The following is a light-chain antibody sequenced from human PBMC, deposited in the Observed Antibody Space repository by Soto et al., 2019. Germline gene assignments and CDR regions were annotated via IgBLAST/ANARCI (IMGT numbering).Light chain of an antibody. J-gene: IGLJ1*01. V-gene: IGLV2-11*01. Sequence: QSALTQPRSVSGSPGQSVTISCTGTSSDVGGYNYVSWYQQHPGKAPKVMIYDVSKRPSGGPDRFSGSKSGNTASLTISGLQAEDDADYYCCSYVGTNTSYVFGTGTKVTVL. CDR3: CSYVGTNTSYV. CDR1: SSDVGGYNY. CDR2: DVS.